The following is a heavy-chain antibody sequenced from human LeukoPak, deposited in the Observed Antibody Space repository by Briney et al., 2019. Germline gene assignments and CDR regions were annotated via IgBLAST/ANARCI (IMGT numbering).Heavy chain of an antibody. CDR1: RFTFSSYS. D-gene: IGHD5-24*01. V-gene: IGHV3-NL1*01. CDR2: ISSSGGST. CDR3: ARRDDYNYHYYYMDV. J-gene: IGHJ6*03. Sequence: GGSLRLSCAASRFTFSSYSMNWVRQAPGKGLEWVSGISSSGGSTIYADSVKGRFTISRDNSKNTLYLQMNSLRVEDTAVYYCARRDDYNYHYYYMDVWGKGTTVTVSS.